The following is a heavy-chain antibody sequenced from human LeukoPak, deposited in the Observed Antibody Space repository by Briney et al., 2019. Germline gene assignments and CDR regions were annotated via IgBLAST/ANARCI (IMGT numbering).Heavy chain of an antibody. Sequence: GGSLRLSCATSGFTFSNAWMNWVRQAPGKGPEWVGRIRSNSDGGTIDYAAPVKGRFTLSRDDSKTTLYLQMNSLQTEDTAVYYCATDFYDSTWGQGTLVTVSS. CDR2: IRSNSDGGTI. V-gene: IGHV3-15*07. CDR1: GFTFSNAW. CDR3: ATDFYDST. D-gene: IGHD3-22*01. J-gene: IGHJ5*02.